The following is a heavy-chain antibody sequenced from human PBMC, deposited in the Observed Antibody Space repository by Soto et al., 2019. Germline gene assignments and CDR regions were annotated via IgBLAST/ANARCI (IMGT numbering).Heavy chain of an antibody. J-gene: IGHJ4*02. CDR2: IYHSGST. D-gene: IGHD2-15*01. Sequence: QLQLQESGSGLVKPSQTLSLTCAVSGGSISSGGYSWSWIRQPPGKGLEWIGYIYHSGSTYYNPSLXGGVXIXLDRSKNQFSLKLSSVTAADTAVYYCARGQVVAAQHWGQGTLVTVSS. CDR3: ARGQVVAAQH. CDR1: GGSISSGGYS. V-gene: IGHV4-30-2*01.